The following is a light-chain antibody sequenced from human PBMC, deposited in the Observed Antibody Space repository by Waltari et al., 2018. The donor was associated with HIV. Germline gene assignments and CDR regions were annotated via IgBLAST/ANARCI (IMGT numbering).Light chain of an antibody. CDR2: WAS. Sequence: VMTQSPDSLAVSLGERATINCKSSQSLFYSSNNKNYLAGYQQKPGQPPKLLIHWASTRISGVPDRFSGSGSATEFTLTIRSLQAEDVAVYYCHQYFSTPQTFGQGTKVEVK. CDR1: QSLFYSSNNKNY. V-gene: IGKV4-1*01. CDR3: HQYFSTPQT. J-gene: IGKJ1*01.